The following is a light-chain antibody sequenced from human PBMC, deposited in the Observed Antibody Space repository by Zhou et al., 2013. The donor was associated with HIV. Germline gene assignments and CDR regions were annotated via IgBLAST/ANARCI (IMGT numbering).Light chain of an antibody. V-gene: IGKV1-39*01. Sequence: DIQMTQSPVSLSASVGDRVTITCRASQTINSYLNWFQHRPGKAPKVLIFGASNLESGVPSRFSGSGSGTDFTLTISSLQPEDFATYYCQQSYSTPRDTFGQGTRLEIK. J-gene: IGKJ5*01. CDR2: GAS. CDR1: QTINSY. CDR3: QQSYSTPRDT.